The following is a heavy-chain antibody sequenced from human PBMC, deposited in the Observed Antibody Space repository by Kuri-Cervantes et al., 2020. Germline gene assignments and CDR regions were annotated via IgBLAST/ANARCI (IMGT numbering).Heavy chain of an antibody. CDR1: GGSISSGGYS. D-gene: IGHD3-22*01. J-gene: IGHJ4*02. CDR2: IYHSGST. CDR3: ARVAIDSSGYFNPIDY. Sequence: SQTLSLTCAVSGGSISSGGYSWSWIRQPPGKGLEWIGYIYHSGSTYYNPSLKSRVTISVDSSKNQFSLKLNSVTAADTAVYYCARVAIDSSGYFNPIDYWGQGTLVTVSS. V-gene: IGHV4-30-2*01.